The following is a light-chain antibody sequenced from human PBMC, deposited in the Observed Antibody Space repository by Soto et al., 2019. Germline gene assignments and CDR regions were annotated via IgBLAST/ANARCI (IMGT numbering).Light chain of an antibody. Sequence: IVMTQSPDSLAVSLGEWATINCKSSQSVLYSSNNKNYLAWYQQRPGQPPKLLIYWASTRESGVPDRYSGSGSGTDFTLTITSLQAEDVAVYYCQHYESTPPTFGQGTKLEIK. CDR1: QSVLYSSNNKNY. J-gene: IGKJ2*01. CDR3: QHYESTPPT. CDR2: WAS. V-gene: IGKV4-1*01.